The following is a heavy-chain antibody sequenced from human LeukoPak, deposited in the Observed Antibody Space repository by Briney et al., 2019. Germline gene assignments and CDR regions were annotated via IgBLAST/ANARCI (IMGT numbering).Heavy chain of an antibody. CDR2: ISYDGSNK. V-gene: IGHV3-30*04. CDR1: GFTFSSYA. D-gene: IGHD3-22*01. CDR3: ARAAYYYDSSGYYSTGYMDV. J-gene: IGHJ6*03. Sequence: QPGGSLRLSCAASGFTFSSYAMHWVRQAPGKGLEWVAVISYDGSNKYYADSVKGRFTISRDSSKNTLYLQMNSLRAEDTAVCYCARAAYYYDSSGYYSTGYMDVWGKGTTVTVSS.